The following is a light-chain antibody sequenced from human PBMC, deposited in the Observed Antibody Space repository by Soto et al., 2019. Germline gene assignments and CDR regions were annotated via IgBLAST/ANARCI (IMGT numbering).Light chain of an antibody. CDR3: SSYTSSSTDVV. CDR1: SSDVGGYNY. V-gene: IGLV2-14*01. J-gene: IGLJ2*01. Sequence: QSVLTKPASVSGSPGQSITISCTGTSSDVGGYNYVSWYQQHPGKAPKLMIYEVSNRPSGVSNRFSGSKSGNTASLTISGLQAEDEADYYCSSYTSSSTDVVFGGGTKLTVL. CDR2: EVS.